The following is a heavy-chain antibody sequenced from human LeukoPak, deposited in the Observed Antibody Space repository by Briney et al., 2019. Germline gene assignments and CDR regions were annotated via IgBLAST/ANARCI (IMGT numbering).Heavy chain of an antibody. Sequence: GGSLRLSCAASGFTLSSYGMIWVRQAPGKGLEWVSSISNTGGYIYYADSVKGRFTISRDNAKNSLYLQLNSLRAEDTAVYYCARDEMYGSGSYAYFDYWGQGTLVTVSS. J-gene: IGHJ4*02. CDR2: ISNTGGYI. CDR3: ARDEMYGSGSYAYFDY. V-gene: IGHV3-21*01. CDR1: GFTLSSYG. D-gene: IGHD3-10*01.